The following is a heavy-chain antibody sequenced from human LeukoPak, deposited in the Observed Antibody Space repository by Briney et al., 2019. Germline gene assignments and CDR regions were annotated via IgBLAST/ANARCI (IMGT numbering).Heavy chain of an antibody. CDR2: ISYDGSNK. Sequence: GGSLRLSCAASGFTFSNYGMHWVRQAPGKGLEWVAVISYDGSNKNYVDSVKGRFTISRDNSENTLYLQMSSLRGEDTAVYYCAKDHLAGYSYGGYYFDYWGQGTLVTVSS. D-gene: IGHD5-18*01. CDR3: AKDHLAGYSYGGYYFDY. V-gene: IGHV3-30*18. J-gene: IGHJ4*02. CDR1: GFTFSNYG.